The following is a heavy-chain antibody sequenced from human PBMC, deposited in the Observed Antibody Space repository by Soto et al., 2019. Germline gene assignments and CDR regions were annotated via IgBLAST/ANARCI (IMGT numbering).Heavy chain of an antibody. J-gene: IGHJ4*02. CDR3: ARDLWELLESYYFDY. V-gene: IGHV1-18*01. CDR1: VYTFTSYG. D-gene: IGHD1-26*01. Sequence: XSVKVSCKASVYTFTSYGISWVRQAPGQGLEWMGWISAYNGNTNYAQKLQGRVTMTTDTSTSTAYMELRSLRSDDTAVYYCARDLWELLESYYFDYWGQGTLVTVSS. CDR2: ISAYNGNT.